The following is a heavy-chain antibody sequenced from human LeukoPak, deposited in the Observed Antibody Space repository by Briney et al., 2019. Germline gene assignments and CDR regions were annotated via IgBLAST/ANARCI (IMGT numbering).Heavy chain of an antibody. D-gene: IGHD4-17*01. CDR2: ISTDGSLT. V-gene: IGHV3-48*03. CDR1: GFTFSSDE. J-gene: IGHJ6*02. Sequence: GGSLRLSCVGSGFTFSSDEMNWVRQAPGKGLEWVSYISTDGSLTYYADSVKGRFTISRDNAKNSLYLQMNSLRAEDTATYYCAKDGTTVTTNYFYATDVWGQGTTVTVSS. CDR3: AKDGTTVTTNYFYATDV.